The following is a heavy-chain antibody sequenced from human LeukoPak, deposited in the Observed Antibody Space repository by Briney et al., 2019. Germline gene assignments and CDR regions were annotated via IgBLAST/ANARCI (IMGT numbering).Heavy chain of an antibody. V-gene: IGHV3-13*01. Sequence: GGSLRLSCAASGFTFSSYDMHWVRQPTGGGLEWVSGIGTAGDTYYLGSVKGRFTISRENAQNSLYLQMNSLRAGDTAVYYCARIVYRWIQLWLGDDAFDIWGQGTMVTVSS. CDR3: ARIVYRWIQLWLGDDAFDI. CDR1: GFTFSSYD. J-gene: IGHJ3*02. CDR2: IGTAGDT. D-gene: IGHD5-18*01.